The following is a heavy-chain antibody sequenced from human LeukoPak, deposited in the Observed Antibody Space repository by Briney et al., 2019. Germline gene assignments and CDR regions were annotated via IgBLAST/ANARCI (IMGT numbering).Heavy chain of an antibody. CDR3: VRDQGAFDM. V-gene: IGHV3-7*05. CDR1: GFTFSNAW. J-gene: IGHJ3*02. Sequence: GGSLRLSCAASGFTFSNAWMNWVRQAPGKGLEWVGNIKQDGSEKYFVDSLRGRFTISRDNAKNSLFLQMNSLRADDTAVYYCVRDQGAFDMWGQGTMVTVSS. CDR2: IKQDGSEK.